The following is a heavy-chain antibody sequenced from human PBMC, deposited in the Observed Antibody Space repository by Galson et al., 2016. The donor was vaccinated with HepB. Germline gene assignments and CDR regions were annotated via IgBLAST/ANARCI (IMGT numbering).Heavy chain of an antibody. Sequence: SVKVSCKASGGTFTSYAISWVRQAPGQGLEWLGGIIPIFGTSNYAQKFQGRVTITADESTSTAHMELSSLRSEDTAVSYCARVRYGYNHYYYYGMDVRGQGTTVTVSS. V-gene: IGHV1-69*13. CDR3: ARVRYGYNHYYYYGMDV. CDR1: GGTFTSYA. D-gene: IGHD5-24*01. CDR2: IIPIFGTS. J-gene: IGHJ6*02.